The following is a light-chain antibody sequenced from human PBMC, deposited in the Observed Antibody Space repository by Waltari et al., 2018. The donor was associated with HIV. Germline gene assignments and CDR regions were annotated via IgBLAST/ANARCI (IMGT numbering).Light chain of an antibody. V-gene: IGKV1-5*03. Sequence: ILMTQSLSTLSAFVGDRVSITCRASLSVNTWLAWYQQKPGRPPKLLIYKSSILQVGVPTRFSGSGSGTKFTLTITSLQPDDFATYYCQQYDSDPSFGQGTRL. CDR1: LSVNTW. CDR3: QQYDSDPS. CDR2: KSS. J-gene: IGKJ5*01.